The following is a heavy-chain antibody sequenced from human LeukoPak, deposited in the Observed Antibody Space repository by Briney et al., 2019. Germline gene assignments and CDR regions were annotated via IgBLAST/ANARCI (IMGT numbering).Heavy chain of an antibody. V-gene: IGHV4-4*07. D-gene: IGHD6-13*01. CDR3: ARQRQLVRRFDY. Sequence: SETLSLTCTVSGGSISSYYWSWIRQPAGKGLEWIGRIYNSGSTTYNPSLKSRVTMSVDTSKNQLSLKLSSVTAADTAVYYCARQRQLVRRFDYWGQGTLVTVSS. CDR2: IYNSGST. J-gene: IGHJ4*02. CDR1: GGSISSYY.